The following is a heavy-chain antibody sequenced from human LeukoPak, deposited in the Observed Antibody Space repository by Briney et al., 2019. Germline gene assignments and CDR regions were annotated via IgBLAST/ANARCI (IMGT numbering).Heavy chain of an antibody. D-gene: IGHD3-9*01. CDR2: IIPILGIA. CDR1: GGTFSSYA. J-gene: IGHJ4*02. V-gene: IGHV1-69*04. Sequence: ASVKVSCKASGGTFSSYAISWVRQAPGQGLEWMGRIIPILGIANYAQKLQGRVTITADKSTSTAYMELSSLRSEDTAVYYCARARWRLTGYPTLFDYWGQGTLVTVSS. CDR3: ARARWRLTGYPTLFDY.